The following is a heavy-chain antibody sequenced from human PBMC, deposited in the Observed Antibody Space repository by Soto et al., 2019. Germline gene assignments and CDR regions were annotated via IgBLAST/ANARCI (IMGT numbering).Heavy chain of an antibody. CDR2: IYYSGST. V-gene: IGHV4-31*03. D-gene: IGHD2-21*01. Sequence: SETLSLTCPVSGFYISSGGYYWSWIRQHPGKGLEWIGYIYYSGSTYYNPSLKSRVTISVDTSKNQFSLKLSSVTAADTAVYYCAASCVGCGGFNYYGMDVWGQGTTVTVSS. CDR1: GFYISSGGYY. CDR3: AASCVGCGGFNYYGMDV. J-gene: IGHJ6*02.